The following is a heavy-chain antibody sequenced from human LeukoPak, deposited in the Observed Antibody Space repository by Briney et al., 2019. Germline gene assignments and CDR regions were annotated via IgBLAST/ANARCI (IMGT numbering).Heavy chain of an antibody. CDR2: INHSAST. D-gene: IGHD7-27*01. CDR1: GGSFSGYY. J-gene: IGHJ4*02. CDR3: ARLTLTGSLN. Sequence: TSETLSLTCAVYGGSFSGYYWSWIRQPPGKGLEWIGEINHSASTNYNPSLKSRVTISVDTSKNQFSLKLSSVTAADTAVYYCARLTLTGSLNWGQGTLVTVSS. V-gene: IGHV4-34*01.